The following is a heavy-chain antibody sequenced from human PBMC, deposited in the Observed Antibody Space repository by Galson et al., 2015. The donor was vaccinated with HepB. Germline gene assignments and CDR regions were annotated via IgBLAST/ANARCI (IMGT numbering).Heavy chain of an antibody. CDR1: GYTFTSYG. Sequence: SVTVSCKASGYTFTSYGISWVRQAPGQGLEWMGWISAYNGNTNYAQKLQGRVTMTTDTSTSTAYMELRSLRSDDTAVYYCARGEYDFWSGYYLTSSDYWGQGTLVTVSS. CDR3: ARGEYDFWSGYYLTSSDY. CDR2: ISAYNGNT. V-gene: IGHV1-18*04. D-gene: IGHD3-3*01. J-gene: IGHJ4*02.